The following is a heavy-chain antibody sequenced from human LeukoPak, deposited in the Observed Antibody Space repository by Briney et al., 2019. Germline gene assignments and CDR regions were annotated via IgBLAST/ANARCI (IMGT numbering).Heavy chain of an antibody. CDR1: GGSFSDYY. CDR2: INLRGST. D-gene: IGHD1-7*01. V-gene: IGHV4-34*01. J-gene: IGHJ4*02. Sequence: SGTLSLTCAVYGGSFSDYYWNWIRQSTGKGLEWIGEINLRGSTTYNPSLKSRVTISLDASKSQLSLKLSSVTAADTAVYYCARGDWKYGDFDRWGQGTLVTVSS. CDR3: ARGDWKYGDFDR.